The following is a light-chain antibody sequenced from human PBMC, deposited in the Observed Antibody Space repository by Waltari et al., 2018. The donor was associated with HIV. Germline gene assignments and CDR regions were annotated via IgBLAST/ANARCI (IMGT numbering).Light chain of an antibody. V-gene: IGLV5-45*02. CDR3: MIWHSSAVV. J-gene: IGLJ2*01. CDR2: YKSDSDK. Sequence: QAVLTQPSSFSASPGASASLTCTFRRGINVSTYRLHWYQQKPGSPPQYLLRYKSDSDKQQGSGVPSRFSGSKDASANAGILLISGLQSEDEADYYCMIWHSSAVVFGGGTKLTVL. CDR1: RGINVSTYR.